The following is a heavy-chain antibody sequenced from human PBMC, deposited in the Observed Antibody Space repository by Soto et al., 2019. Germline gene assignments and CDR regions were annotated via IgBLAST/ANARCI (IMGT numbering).Heavy chain of an antibody. Sequence: SGPTLANPTQTLTLTCSFSGFSLTTSGVGVGWIRQSPGKALEWLALIYWSGDEHYRPSLKSRLSIFKDTSKNHVVLIMTDMDPVDTATYYCARGLATLPVFAFDIWGQGTMVTVSS. V-gene: IGHV2-5*01. CDR3: ARGLATLPVFAFDI. CDR2: IYWSGDE. CDR1: GFSLTTSGVG. D-gene: IGHD6-6*01. J-gene: IGHJ3*02.